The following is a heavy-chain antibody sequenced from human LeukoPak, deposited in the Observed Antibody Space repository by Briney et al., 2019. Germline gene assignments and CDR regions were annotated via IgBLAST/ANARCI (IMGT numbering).Heavy chain of an antibody. J-gene: IGHJ6*02. CDR2: IYYSGNT. CDR1: SGSISSSSYY. CDR3: ASPKVPYYYGMDV. Sequence: SETLSLTCTVSSGSISSSSYYWGWIRQPPGKGLEWIGSIYYSGNTYYKPSLKSRVTISVDTSKNQFSLKLSSVTAADTAVYYCASPKVPYYYGMDVWGQGTTVTVSS. V-gene: IGHV4-39*01.